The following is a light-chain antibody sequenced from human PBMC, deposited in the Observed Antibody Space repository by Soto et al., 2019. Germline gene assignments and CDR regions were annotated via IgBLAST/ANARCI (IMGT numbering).Light chain of an antibody. J-gene: IGKJ1*01. V-gene: IGKV3-20*01. CDR2: GTS. Sequence: EIVLTQSPGTLSLSPGERATLSCRASQSVSSSYFAWYQQKPGQTPRLLIYGTSSRATGIPDRFSGSGSGTAFTLTISSLEPEDFAVYYCQQYSSSPWTFGQGTKVEIK. CDR3: QQYSSSPWT. CDR1: QSVSSSY.